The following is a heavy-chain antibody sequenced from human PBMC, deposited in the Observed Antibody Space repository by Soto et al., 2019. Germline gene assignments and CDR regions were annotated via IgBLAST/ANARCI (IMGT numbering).Heavy chain of an antibody. Sequence: PGGSLRLSCAASGFTFSSYWMHWVRQAPGKGLVWVSRINSDGSSTSYADSVKGRFTISRDNAKNSLYLQMHSLRDEDTAVYYCAREGWPLLQTGMDVWGQGTTVTVSS. CDR2: INSDGSST. V-gene: IGHV3-74*01. CDR1: GFTFSSYW. D-gene: IGHD2-15*01. CDR3: AREGWPLLQTGMDV. J-gene: IGHJ6*02.